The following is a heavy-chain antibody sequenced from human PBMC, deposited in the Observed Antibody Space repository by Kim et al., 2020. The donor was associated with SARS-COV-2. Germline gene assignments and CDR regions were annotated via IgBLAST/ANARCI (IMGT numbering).Heavy chain of an antibody. D-gene: IGHD3-10*01. V-gene: IGHV3-64D*09. Sequence: SVKGRCTICRDNSKNTRYLQMSSLRAEDTAVYYCVKDAITYYYGSGSLDYWGQGTLVTVSS. CDR3: VKDAITYYYGSGSLDY. J-gene: IGHJ4*02.